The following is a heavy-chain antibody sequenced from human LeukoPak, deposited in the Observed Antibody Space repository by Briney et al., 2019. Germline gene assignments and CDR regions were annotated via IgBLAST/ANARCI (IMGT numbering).Heavy chain of an antibody. J-gene: IGHJ3*02. CDR3: ARDDFSHCSSTSCPTDAFDI. CDR1: GGSINSYY. D-gene: IGHD2-2*01. Sequence: PSETLSLTCTVSGGSINSYYWSWIRQPPGKGLEWIGYIYYSGSTNYNPSLKSRVTISVDTSKNQFSLKLSSVTAADTAVYYCARDDFSHCSSTSCPTDAFDIWGQGTMVTVSS. V-gene: IGHV4-59*01. CDR2: IYYSGST.